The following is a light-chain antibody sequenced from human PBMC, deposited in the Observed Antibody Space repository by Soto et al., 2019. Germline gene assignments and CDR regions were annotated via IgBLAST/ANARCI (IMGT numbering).Light chain of an antibody. CDR3: QSYDSNLNSVV. Sequence: QSVLTQPPSVSGAPGQRVTISCTGSSSNIGAGYDVHWYQQLPGTAPKLLIYGNSNRPSGVPDRFSGSKSGTSASLAITGLQAEEDADYYCQSYDSNLNSVVFGGGTK. J-gene: IGLJ2*01. CDR2: GNS. CDR1: SSNIGAGYD. V-gene: IGLV1-40*01.